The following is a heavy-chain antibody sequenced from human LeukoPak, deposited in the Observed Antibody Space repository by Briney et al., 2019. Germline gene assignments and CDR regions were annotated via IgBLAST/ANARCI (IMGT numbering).Heavy chain of an antibody. V-gene: IGHV4-30-2*01. Sequence: PSQTLSLTCTVSGDSINSDGYYWSWIRQPPGKGLEWIGYIYHSGSTYYNPSLKSRVTMSVDRSKKQFSLKLNSVTAADTAVYYCARDRGKGYYFDYWGQGTPVTVSS. CDR1: GDSINSDGYY. CDR2: IYHSGST. CDR3: ARDRGKGYYFDY. J-gene: IGHJ4*02.